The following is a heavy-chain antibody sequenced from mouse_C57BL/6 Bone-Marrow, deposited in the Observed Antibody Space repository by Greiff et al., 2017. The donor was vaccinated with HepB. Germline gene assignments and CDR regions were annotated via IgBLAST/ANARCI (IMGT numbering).Heavy chain of an antibody. J-gene: IGHJ2*01. V-gene: IGHV1-53*01. CDR1: GYTFTSYW. D-gene: IGHD2-13*01. CDR3: ASAQLTRDY. Sequence: VQLQQPGTELVKPGASVKLSCKASGYTFTSYWMHWVKQRPGQGLEWIGNSNPSNGGTNYTEKFKSKATLTVDKSSSTAYMQHSSLTSEDSAVYYCASAQLTRDYWGQGTTLTVSS. CDR2: SNPSNGGT.